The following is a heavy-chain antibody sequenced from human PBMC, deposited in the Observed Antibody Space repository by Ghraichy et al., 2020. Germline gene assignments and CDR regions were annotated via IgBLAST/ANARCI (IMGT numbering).Heavy chain of an antibody. J-gene: IGHJ4*02. Sequence: SETLSRTCTVSGYSISSGYYWDWIRQSPGKRLEWIAHIYHTGSTYYNPSLKSRVTISVDTSKNQFSLKLGSVTAADTAVYYCARSFDSGSYPIDYWGQGTLVTVSS. V-gene: IGHV4-38-2*02. D-gene: IGHD1-26*01. CDR1: GYSISSGYY. CDR2: IYHTGST. CDR3: ARSFDSGSYPIDY.